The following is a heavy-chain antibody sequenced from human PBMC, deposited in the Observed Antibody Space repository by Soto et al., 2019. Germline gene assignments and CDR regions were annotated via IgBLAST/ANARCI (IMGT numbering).Heavy chain of an antibody. CDR3: ARLQQLVAD. V-gene: IGHV4-39*01. Sequence: QLQLQESGPGLVNPSETLSLTCTVSGGSISSSSYYWGWIRQPPGKGLEWIGSIYYSGSTYYNPSLKSRVTISVDTSKNQFSLQLPSVTAAHSAVYSCARLQQLVADWGQGTLVTVSS. D-gene: IGHD6-6*01. CDR1: GGSISSSSYY. CDR2: IYYSGST. J-gene: IGHJ4*02.